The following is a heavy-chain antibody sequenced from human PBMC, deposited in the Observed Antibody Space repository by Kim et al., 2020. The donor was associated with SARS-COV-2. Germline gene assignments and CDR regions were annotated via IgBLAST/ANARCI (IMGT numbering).Heavy chain of an antibody. J-gene: IGHJ3*02. CDR1: GFTFSGSA. D-gene: IGHD3-10*01. CDR2: IRSKANSYAT. V-gene: IGHV3-73*01. Sequence: GGSLRLSCAASGFTFSGSAMHWVRQASGKGLEWVGRIRSKANSYATAYAASVKGRFTISRDDSKNTAYLQMNSLKTEDTAVYYCTRLIGAQYGSGSVDAIDIWGQGTMVTVSS. CDR3: TRLIGAQYGSGSVDAIDI.